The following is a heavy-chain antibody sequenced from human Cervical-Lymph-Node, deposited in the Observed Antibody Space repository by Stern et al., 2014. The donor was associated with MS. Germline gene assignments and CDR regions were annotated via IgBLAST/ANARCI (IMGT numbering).Heavy chain of an antibody. CDR1: GGTFTNYA. D-gene: IGHD1-26*01. J-gene: IGHJ3*01. V-gene: IGHV1-69*01. CDR2: IIPISGKT. CDR3: ARDRDYGSYSGYDAFNV. Sequence: QVQLVQSGAEVKKPGSSVKVSCKASGGTFTNYAITWVRQAPGQGLEWVGGIIPISGKTNSAPKFSGRVTFSADADASTGYMELSSLRSEDTALYFCARDRDYGSYSGYDAFNVWGQGTMVTVSS.